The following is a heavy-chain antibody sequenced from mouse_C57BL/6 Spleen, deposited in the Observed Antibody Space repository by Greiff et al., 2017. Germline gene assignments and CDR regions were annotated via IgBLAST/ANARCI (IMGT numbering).Heavy chain of an antibody. Sequence: VKLQQPGAELVKPGASVKMSCKASGYTFTSYWITWVKQRPGQGLEWIGDIYPGSGSTNYNEKFKSKATLTVDTSSSTAYMQLSSLTSEDSAVYYCARLYYDYDGLDYWGQGTTLTVSS. CDR2: IYPGSGST. CDR3: ARLYYDYDGLDY. D-gene: IGHD2-4*01. CDR1: GYTFTSYW. V-gene: IGHV1-55*01. J-gene: IGHJ2*01.